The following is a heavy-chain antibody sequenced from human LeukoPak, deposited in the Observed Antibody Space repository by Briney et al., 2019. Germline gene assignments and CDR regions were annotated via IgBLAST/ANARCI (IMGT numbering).Heavy chain of an antibody. CDR3: ASITHPIAAAGVDY. Sequence: GGSLRLSCAASGFTFSDSYMTWVRQAPGKGVEWVAYISGSGHDINYSDSVKGRFTISRDNAKNSLYLQMNSLRAEDTAVYYCASITHPIAAAGVDYWGQGTLVTVSS. J-gene: IGHJ4*02. CDR2: ISGSGHDI. CDR1: GFTFSDSY. D-gene: IGHD6-13*01. V-gene: IGHV3-11*04.